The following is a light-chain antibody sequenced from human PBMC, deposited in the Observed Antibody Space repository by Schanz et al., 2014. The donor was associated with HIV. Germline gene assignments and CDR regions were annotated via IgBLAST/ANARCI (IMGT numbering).Light chain of an antibody. CDR1: SSDVGGYNY. J-gene: IGLJ2*01. CDR3: CSYAHRSMSVV. Sequence: QSALTQPASVSGSPGQSITIPCTGTSSDVGGYNYVAWYQHHPGKAPKLMIYDVTKRPSGVSNRFSGSKSGNTASLTISGLQAEDEADYYCCSYAHRSMSVVFGGGTKVTVL. V-gene: IGLV2-14*01. CDR2: DVT.